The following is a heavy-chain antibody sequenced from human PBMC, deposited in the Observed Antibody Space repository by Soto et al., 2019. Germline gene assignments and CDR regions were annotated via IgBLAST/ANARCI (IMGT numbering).Heavy chain of an antibody. J-gene: IGHJ3*01. Sequence: SQTLSLTCAISGDSFSSNGVAWNWIRQSPSRGLEWLGRTYYRSKWYNDYAVSVKSRITVNPDTSKNQFSLQLSSVTPEDTAVYYCARGKYYGFDVWGQGTMVTV. CDR1: GDSFSSNGVA. CDR2: TYYRSKWYN. D-gene: IGHD2-2*01. CDR3: ARGKYYGFDV. V-gene: IGHV6-1*01.